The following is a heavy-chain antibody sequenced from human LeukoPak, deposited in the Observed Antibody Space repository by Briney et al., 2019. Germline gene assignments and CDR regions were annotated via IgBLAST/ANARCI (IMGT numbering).Heavy chain of an antibody. V-gene: IGHV1-18*01. Sequence: GESLKISCKASGYTFTSYGISWVRQAPGQGLEWMGWISAYNGNTNYAQKLQGRVTMTTDTSTSTAYMELRSLRSDDTAVYYCARDHEYSGYDSGGAFGIWGQGTMVTVSS. D-gene: IGHD5-12*01. CDR2: ISAYNGNT. CDR3: ARDHEYSGYDSGGAFGI. J-gene: IGHJ3*02. CDR1: GYTFTSYG.